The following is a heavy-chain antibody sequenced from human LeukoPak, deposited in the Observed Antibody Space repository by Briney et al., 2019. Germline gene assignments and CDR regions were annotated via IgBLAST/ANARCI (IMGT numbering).Heavy chain of an antibody. CDR3: AKEGGYSSGWYEDY. Sequence: GGSLRPSCAASGFTVSSNYMSWVRQAPGKGLEWVSVIYSGGSTYYADSVKGRFTISRDNSKNTLYLQMNSLRAEDTAVYYCAKEGGYSSGWYEDYWGQGTLVTVSS. CDR2: IYSGGST. D-gene: IGHD6-19*01. V-gene: IGHV3-53*01. J-gene: IGHJ4*02. CDR1: GFTVSSNY.